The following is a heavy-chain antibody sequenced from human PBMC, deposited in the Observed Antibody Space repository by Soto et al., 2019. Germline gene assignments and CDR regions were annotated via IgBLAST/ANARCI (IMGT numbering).Heavy chain of an antibody. J-gene: IGHJ6*02. CDR3: AKAPFRRPYYFYGMDV. Sequence: GSLRLSCVASGFTFSDFGMHWVRQGPGKGLEWLAVISEDAETDFHADSVKGRFTVSGDNFKETLYLQMNSLTTDDSGVYFCAKAPFRRPYYFYGMDVWGQGTTVTVSS. CDR2: ISEDAETD. CDR1: GFTFSDFG. D-gene: IGHD3-10*01. V-gene: IGHV3-30*18.